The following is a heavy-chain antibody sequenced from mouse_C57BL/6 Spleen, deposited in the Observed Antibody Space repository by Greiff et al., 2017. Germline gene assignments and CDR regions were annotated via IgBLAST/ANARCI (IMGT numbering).Heavy chain of an antibody. D-gene: IGHD2-3*01. J-gene: IGHJ3*01. CDR1: GYTFTSYW. CDR2: INPSNGGT. Sequence: QVQLQQPGTELVKPGASVKLSCKASGYTFTSYWMHWVKQRPGQGLEWIGNINPSNGGTNYNEKFKSKATLTVDKSSSTAYMRLSSQTSEDSEVYYCARSGDGYILCAYWGKGTLVTVSA. CDR3: ARSGDGYILCAY. V-gene: IGHV1-53*01.